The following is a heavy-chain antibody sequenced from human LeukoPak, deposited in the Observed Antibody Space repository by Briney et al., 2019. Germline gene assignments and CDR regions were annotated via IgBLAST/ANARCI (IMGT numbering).Heavy chain of an antibody. CDR1: GFTFSSYA. Sequence: GGSLRLSCAASGFTFSSYAMSWVRQAPRKGLEWVSAISGSGGSTYYADSVKGRFTISRDNSKNTLYLQMNSLRAEDTAVYYCAKDDSSGYYSLDYWGQGTLVTVSS. V-gene: IGHV3-23*01. CDR3: AKDDSSGYYSLDY. CDR2: ISGSGGST. D-gene: IGHD3-22*01. J-gene: IGHJ4*02.